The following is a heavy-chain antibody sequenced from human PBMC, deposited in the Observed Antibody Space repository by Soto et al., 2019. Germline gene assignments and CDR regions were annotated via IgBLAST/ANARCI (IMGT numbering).Heavy chain of an antibody. CDR3: ARYCIVGATDHNWFDP. J-gene: IGHJ5*02. D-gene: IGHD1-26*01. V-gene: IGHV4-34*01. CDR1: GGSFSGYY. CDR2: INHSGST. Sequence: SETLSLTCAVYGGSFSGYYWSWIRQPPGKGLEWIGEINHSGSTNYNPSLKSRVTISVDTSKNQFSLKLSSVTAADTAVYYCARYCIVGATDHNWFDPWGQGTLVTVSS.